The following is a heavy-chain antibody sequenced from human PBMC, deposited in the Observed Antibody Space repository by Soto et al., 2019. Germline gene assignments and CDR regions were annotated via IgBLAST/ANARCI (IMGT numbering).Heavy chain of an antibody. Sequence: QVQLVQSGAEVQKPGASVKVSCKASGYTFSTHGISWVRQAPGQGLEWMGRINTYDGKRNYAQKFQGRVTMTTDTSTSTAYMELRSLRSDDTAVYYCAREGVRRGDVIVSDSYDYYVDVWGKGTTVAVSS. D-gene: IGHD3-10*01. J-gene: IGHJ6*03. V-gene: IGHV1-18*01. CDR1: GYTFSTHG. CDR2: INTYDGKR. CDR3: AREGVRRGDVIVSDSYDYYVDV.